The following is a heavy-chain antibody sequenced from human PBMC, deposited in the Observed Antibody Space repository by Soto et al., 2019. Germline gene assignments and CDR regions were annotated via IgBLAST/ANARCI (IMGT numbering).Heavy chain of an antibody. CDR1: GGTFSSYA. J-gene: IGHJ6*02. V-gene: IGHV1-69*01. D-gene: IGHD2-2*02. CDR2: IIPIFGTA. CDR3: ARSPHLPIPIPYYYYYGMDV. Sequence: QVQLVQSGAEVKKPGSSVKVSCKASGGTFSSYAISWVRQAPGQGLEWMGGIIPIFGTANYAQKFQGRVTITADESTSTAYMELSSLRSEDTAVYYCARSPHLPIPIPYYYYYGMDVWGQGTTVTVSS.